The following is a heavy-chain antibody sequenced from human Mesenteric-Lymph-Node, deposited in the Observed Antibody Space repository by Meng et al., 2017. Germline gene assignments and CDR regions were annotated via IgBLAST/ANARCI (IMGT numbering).Heavy chain of an antibody. D-gene: IGHD5-18*01. CDR2: ISTYNGNT. Sequence: ASVKVSCKASGYTFSTFGVSWVRQAPGQGLEWMGWISTYNGNTKYAQNLQGRLTMTTDTATNTAYMELRSLRSDDTAVYYCARVIIQLWPYSFDYWGQGTLVTVSS. V-gene: IGHV1-18*01. CDR1: GYTFSTFG. CDR3: ARVIIQLWPYSFDY. J-gene: IGHJ4*02.